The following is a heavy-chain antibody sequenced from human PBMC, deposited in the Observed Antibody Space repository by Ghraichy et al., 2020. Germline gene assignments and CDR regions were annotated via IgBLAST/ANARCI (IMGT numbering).Heavy chain of an antibody. Sequence: GGSLRLSCAASGFTFSDYYMSWIRQAPGKGLEWVSYISSSGSTIYYADSVKGRFTISRDNAKNSLYLQMNSLRAEDTAVYYCAREDDYYDSSGYLFDYWGQGTLVTVSS. CDR1: GFTFSDYY. V-gene: IGHV3-11*01. J-gene: IGHJ4*02. D-gene: IGHD3-22*01. CDR2: ISSSGSTI. CDR3: AREDDYYDSSGYLFDY.